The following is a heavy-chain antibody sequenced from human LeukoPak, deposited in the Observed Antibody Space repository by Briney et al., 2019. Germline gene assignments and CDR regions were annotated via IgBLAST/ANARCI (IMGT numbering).Heavy chain of an antibody. Sequence: GGSLRLSCAASGFTFSSYAMHWVRQAPGKGLGWVSGISWNSGSIGYADSVKGRFTISRDNAKNSLYLQMNSLRAEDTALYYCAKDIFTGIAAAGAIDYWGQGTLVTVSS. CDR1: GFTFSSYA. CDR2: ISWNSGSI. J-gene: IGHJ4*02. V-gene: IGHV3-9*01. CDR3: AKDIFTGIAAAGAIDY. D-gene: IGHD6-25*01.